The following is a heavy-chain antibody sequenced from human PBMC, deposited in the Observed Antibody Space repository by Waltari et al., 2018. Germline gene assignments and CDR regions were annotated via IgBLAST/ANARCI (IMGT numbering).Heavy chain of an antibody. D-gene: IGHD6-13*01. CDR3: ARENKAPYSSSWYWFDP. V-gene: IGHV4-59*01. Sequence: QVQLQESGPGLVKPSETLSLTCTVSGGSIRSYYWSWIRHPPGKGLEWIGYIYYSGSTNYNPSLKSRVTISVDTSKNQFSLKLSSVTAADTAVYYCARENKAPYSSSWYWFDPWGQGTLVTVSS. CDR2: IYYSGST. J-gene: IGHJ5*02. CDR1: GGSIRSYY.